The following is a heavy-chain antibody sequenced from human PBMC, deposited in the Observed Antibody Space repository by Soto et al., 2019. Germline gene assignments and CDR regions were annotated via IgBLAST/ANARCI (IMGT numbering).Heavy chain of an antibody. CDR1: GFAFTIYC. CDR3: ASLFASTYSNSQFDF. J-gene: IGHJ4*02. D-gene: IGHD2-15*01. CDR2: VKSDWTTA. V-gene: IGHV3-74*01. Sequence: GGSXRLSCEASGFAFTIYCIHWVRQAPGKGLVWVAGVKSDWTTATYADSVRGRFTISRDNAKNTLYLQMNSLSAEDTAVYYCASLFASTYSNSQFDFWGQGTQVTVSS.